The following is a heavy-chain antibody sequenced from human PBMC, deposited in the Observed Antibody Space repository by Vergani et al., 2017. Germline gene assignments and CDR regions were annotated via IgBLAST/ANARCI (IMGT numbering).Heavy chain of an antibody. CDR2: INHSGST. Sequence: QVQLQQWGAGLLKPSETLSLTCAVYGGSFSGYYWSWIRQPPGKGLEWIGEINHSGSTNYNPSLKSRVTISVDTSKNQFSLKLSSVTAADTAVYYCARDSSSSPKYYYYGMDVWGQGTTVTVSS. J-gene: IGHJ6*02. D-gene: IGHD6-6*01. V-gene: IGHV4-34*01. CDR1: GGSFSGYY. CDR3: ARDSSSSPKYYYYGMDV.